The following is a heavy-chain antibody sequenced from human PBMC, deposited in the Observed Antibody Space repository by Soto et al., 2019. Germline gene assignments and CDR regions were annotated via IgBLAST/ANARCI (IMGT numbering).Heavy chain of an antibody. J-gene: IGHJ6*02. Sequence: PGESLKISCNGSGYSFTIYCIGLVLQMPGKGLDWMGIIYPGDSDTRYSPSFQGQVTISADKSISTAYLQWSSLKASDTAMYYCARQFYYDSSGYHPYYYYGMDVWGQGTTVTVSS. CDR1: GYSFTIYC. D-gene: IGHD3-22*01. CDR2: IYPGDSDT. CDR3: ARQFYYDSSGYHPYYYYGMDV. V-gene: IGHV5-51*01.